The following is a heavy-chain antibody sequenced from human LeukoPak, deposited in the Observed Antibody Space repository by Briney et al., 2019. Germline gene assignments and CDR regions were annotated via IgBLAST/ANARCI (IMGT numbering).Heavy chain of an antibody. CDR2: IYTSGST. V-gene: IGHV4-4*07. CDR3: ARDNEQWLPYYYYYGMDV. CDR1: GGSISSYY. J-gene: IGHJ6*02. D-gene: IGHD6-19*01. Sequence: PSETLSLTCTVPGGSISSYYWSWIRQPAGKGLEWIGRIYTSGSTNYNPSLKSRVTMSVDTSKNQFSLKLSSVTAADTAVYYCARDNEQWLPYYYYYGMDVWGQGTTVTVSS.